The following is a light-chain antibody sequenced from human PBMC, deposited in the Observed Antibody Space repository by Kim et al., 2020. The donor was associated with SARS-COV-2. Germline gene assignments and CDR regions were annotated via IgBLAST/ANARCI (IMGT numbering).Light chain of an antibody. V-gene: IGKV3-11*01. J-gene: IGKJ4*01. CDR2: DAS. CDR1: QSVSSY. CDR3: QQRSNWPT. Sequence: SLSPVESATPSCRASQSVSSYLAWYQQKPGQAPRLLIYDASNRATGIPARFSGSGSGTDFTLTISSLEPEDFAVYYCQQRSNWPTFGGGTKVDIK.